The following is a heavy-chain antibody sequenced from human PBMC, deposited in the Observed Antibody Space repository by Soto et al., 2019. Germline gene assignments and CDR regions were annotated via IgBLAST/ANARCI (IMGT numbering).Heavy chain of an antibody. CDR2: IMPVFATP. J-gene: IGHJ6*02. D-gene: IGHD3-3*02. CDR3: ARDKDRQQLGGNYYYILDV. V-gene: IGHV1-69*12. CDR1: GGTFSTSA. Sequence: QVQLMQSGAEVKKPGSSVKVSCKASGGTFSTSAISWVRQAPGEGLEWVGGIMPVFATPDYAQKFQGRVTISADESTTTAYLELTSLTTDDPAVYYCARDKDRQQLGGNYYYILDVWCPGTAITVSS.